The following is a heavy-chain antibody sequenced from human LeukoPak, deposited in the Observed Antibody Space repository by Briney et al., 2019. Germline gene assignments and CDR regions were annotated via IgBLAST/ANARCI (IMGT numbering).Heavy chain of an antibody. V-gene: IGHV3-21*01. CDR3: XXXXSGSYHLFDY. D-gene: IGHD3-10*01. J-gene: IGHJ4*02. CDR2: ISSSSSYI. Sequence: GGSLRLSCAASGFTFSSYSMSWVRQAPGKGLEWVSSISSSSSYIYYADSVKGRFTISRDNAKHSLYLQMNSLRADDAAVYYXXXXXSGSYHLFDYCGEGTLGSVSS. CDR1: GFTFSSYS.